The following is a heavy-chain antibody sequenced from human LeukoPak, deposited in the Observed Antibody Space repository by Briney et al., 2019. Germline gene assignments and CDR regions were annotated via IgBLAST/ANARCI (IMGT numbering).Heavy chain of an antibody. CDR2: IYTSGST. J-gene: IGHJ4*02. V-gene: IGHV4-4*07. D-gene: IGHD6-6*01. CDR1: GGSISSYY. Sequence: SETLSLTCTVSGGSISSYYWSWIRRPAGKGLEWIGRIYTSGSTNYNPSLKSRVTMSVDTSKNQFSLKLSSVTAADTAVYYCAREDAYSSSSFDYWGQGTLVTVSS. CDR3: AREDAYSSSSFDY.